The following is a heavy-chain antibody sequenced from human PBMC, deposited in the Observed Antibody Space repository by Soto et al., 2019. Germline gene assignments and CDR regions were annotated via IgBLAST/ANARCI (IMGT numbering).Heavy chain of an antibody. D-gene: IGHD2-15*01. CDR3: ARVPLGGYCSGGSCYISNWFDP. J-gene: IGHJ5*02. Sequence: SETLSLTCTVSGGSISSGDYYWSWIRQPPGKGLEWIGYIYYSGSTYYNPSLKSRVTISVDTSKNQFSLKLSSVTAADTAVCYCARVPLGGYCSGGSCYISNWFDPWGQGTLVTVSS. CDR2: IYYSGST. V-gene: IGHV4-30-4*01. CDR1: GGSISSGDYY.